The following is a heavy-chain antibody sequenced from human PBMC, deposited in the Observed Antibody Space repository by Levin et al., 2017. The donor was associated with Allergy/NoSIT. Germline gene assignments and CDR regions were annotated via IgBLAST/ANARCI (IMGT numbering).Heavy chain of an antibody. D-gene: IGHD4-23*01. J-gene: IGHJ6*02. V-gene: IGHV3-48*01. CDR2: SSGGSSTL. Sequence: GGSLRLSCAASGFAFSSYSMNWVRQAPGKGLEWVSYSSGGSSTLYYADSVKGRFTISRDNAKNSLFLQMNSLRAEDTAVYYCAREFWGTRVVKSHYGMDVWGQGTTVTVSS. CDR1: GFAFSSYS. CDR3: AREFWGTRVVKSHYGMDV.